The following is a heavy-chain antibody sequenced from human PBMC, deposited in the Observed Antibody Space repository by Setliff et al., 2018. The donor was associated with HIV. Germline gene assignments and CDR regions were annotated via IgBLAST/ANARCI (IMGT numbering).Heavy chain of an antibody. CDR3: ARATAAWDDAFDI. D-gene: IGHD6-13*01. V-gene: IGHV3-48*04. CDR1: GFTFSSYS. CDR2: ISSSSSTI. J-gene: IGHJ3*02. Sequence: GGSLRLSCAASGFTFSSYSMNWVRQAPGKGLEWVSYISSSSSTIYYADSVKGRFTISRDNAKNSLYLQMNSLRAEDTAVYYCARATAAWDDAFDIWGQGTMVTVSS.